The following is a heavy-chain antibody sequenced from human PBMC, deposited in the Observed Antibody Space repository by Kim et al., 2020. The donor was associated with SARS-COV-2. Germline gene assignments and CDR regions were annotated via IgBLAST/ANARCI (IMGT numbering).Heavy chain of an antibody. CDR2: ISYDGSNK. Sequence: GGSLRLSCAASGFTFSNYGIHWVRQAPGKGLEWVAVISYDGSNKYYADSVKGRFTISRDNSKDTLFLQMSSLTAEDTALYYCAKDSYVSGTYYIHSYYYSMDVWGQGTTVTVSS. CDR1: GFTFSNYG. D-gene: IGHD3-10*01. J-gene: IGHJ6*02. V-gene: IGHV3-30*18. CDR3: AKDSYVSGTYYIHSYYYSMDV.